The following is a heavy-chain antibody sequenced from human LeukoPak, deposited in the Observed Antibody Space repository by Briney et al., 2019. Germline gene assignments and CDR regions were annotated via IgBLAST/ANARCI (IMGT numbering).Heavy chain of an antibody. D-gene: IGHD1-7*01. CDR2: IYYSGNT. V-gene: IGHV4-39*01. CDR3: ASSVITGTTDFDY. J-gene: IGHJ4*02. Sequence: SETLSLTCIVSGGSISTSAYYWGWIRQPPGEGLQWIGSIYYSGNTYYDSSLKSRVTISVDTSTSQFSLRLSSVTAADTAVYYCASSVITGTTDFDYWGQGTLVTVSS. CDR1: GGSISTSAYY.